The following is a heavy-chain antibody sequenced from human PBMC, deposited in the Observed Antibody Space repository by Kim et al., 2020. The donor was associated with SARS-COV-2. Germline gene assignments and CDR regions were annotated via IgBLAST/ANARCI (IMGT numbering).Heavy chain of an antibody. J-gene: IGHJ4*02. CDR3: ARTRAGTTWGIDY. CDR2: IYYSGST. Sequence: SETLSLTCTVSGGSISSGGYYWSWIRQHPGKGLEWIGYIYYSGSTYYNPSLKSRVTISVDTSKNQFSLKLSSVTAADTAVYYCARTRAGTTWGIDYWGQGTLVTVSS. D-gene: IGHD1-7*01. V-gene: IGHV4-31*03. CDR1: GGSISSGGYY.